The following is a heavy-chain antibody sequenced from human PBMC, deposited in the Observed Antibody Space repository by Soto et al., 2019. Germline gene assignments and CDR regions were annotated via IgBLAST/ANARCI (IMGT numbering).Heavy chain of an antibody. Sequence: GGSLRLSCAASGFTFSSYGMHWVRQAPGKGLEWVAVISYDGSNKYYADSVKGRFTISGDNSKNTLYLQMNSLRAEDTAVYYCAKSSSRGTGYYYGMDVWGQGTTITVSS. CDR3: AKSSSRGTGYYYGMDV. V-gene: IGHV3-30*18. J-gene: IGHJ6*02. CDR1: GFTFSSYG. D-gene: IGHD6-13*01. CDR2: ISYDGSNK.